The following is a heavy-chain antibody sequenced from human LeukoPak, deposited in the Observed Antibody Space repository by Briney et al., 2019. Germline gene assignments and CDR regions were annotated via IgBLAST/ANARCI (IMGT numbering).Heavy chain of an antibody. CDR3: ARDQYLDY. V-gene: IGHV3-11*01. CDR1: GFTFSDYY. Sequence: GESLRLSCAASGFTFSDYYMNWLRQAPGKGLEWVSSISRGGNSIYYAESVKGRFTISRDNAKNSLYLQMNSLRAEDTAVYYCARDQYLDYRGQGTLVTVSS. J-gene: IGHJ4*02. CDR2: ISRGGNSI.